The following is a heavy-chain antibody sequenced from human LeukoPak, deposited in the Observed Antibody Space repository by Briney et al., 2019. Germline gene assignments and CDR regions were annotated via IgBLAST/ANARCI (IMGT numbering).Heavy chain of an antibody. CDR3: ARVGSSWYMIDY. V-gene: IGHV4-31*03. CDR1: GGSISSGGYY. J-gene: IGHJ4*02. CDR2: IYYSGST. Sequence: SETLSLTCTVSGGSISSGGYYWSWIRQHPGKGLEWIGYIYYSGSTYYNPSLKSRVTISVGTSKNQFSLKLSSVTAADTAAYYCARVGSSWYMIDYWGQGTLVTVSS. D-gene: IGHD6-13*01.